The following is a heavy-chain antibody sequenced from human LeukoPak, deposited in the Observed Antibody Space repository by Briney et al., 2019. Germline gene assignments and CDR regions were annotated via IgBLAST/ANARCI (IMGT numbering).Heavy chain of an antibody. CDR3: ARGIAAAGIVGVFDY. J-gene: IGHJ4*02. Sequence: GGSLRLSCAASGFSVSSNHMSWVRQAPGKGLEWVSVIYSGDNTHYADSVKGRFTISRDNSKNTLYLQMNSLRAEDTAVYYCARGIAAAGIVGVFDYWGQGTLVTVSS. V-gene: IGHV3-66*01. CDR1: GFSVSSNH. CDR2: IYSGDNT. D-gene: IGHD6-13*01.